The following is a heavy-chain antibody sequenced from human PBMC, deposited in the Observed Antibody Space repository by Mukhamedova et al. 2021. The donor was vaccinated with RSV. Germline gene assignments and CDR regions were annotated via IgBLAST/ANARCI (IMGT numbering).Heavy chain of an antibody. Sequence: GLEWMGWINPNSGGTNYAQKFQGRVTMTRDTSISTAYMGLSRLRSDDTAVYYCARDKELGIRGYYYYYYYMDVWGKGTTVTVSS. CDR3: ARDKELGIRGYYYYYYYMDV. CDR2: INPNSGGT. V-gene: IGHV1-2*02. D-gene: IGHD7-27*01. J-gene: IGHJ6*03.